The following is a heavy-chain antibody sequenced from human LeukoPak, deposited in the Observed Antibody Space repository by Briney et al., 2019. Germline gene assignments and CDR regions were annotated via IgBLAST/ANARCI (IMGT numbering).Heavy chain of an antibody. D-gene: IGHD3-16*01. CDR1: GFTFSTYG. CDR3: ARAVGPFDY. CDR2: IWPDGSYK. Sequence: PGGSLRLSCATSGFTFSTYGIHWVRQAPGKGLEWVAAIWPDGSYKYYADSVKGRFTISRDNPKNTVYLQMNTLRDEDTAVYYCARAVGPFDYWGQGTLVTVSS. V-gene: IGHV3-33*01. J-gene: IGHJ4*02.